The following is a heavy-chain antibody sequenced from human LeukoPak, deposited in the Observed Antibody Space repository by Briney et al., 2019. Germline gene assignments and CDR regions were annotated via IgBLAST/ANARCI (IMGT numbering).Heavy chain of an antibody. Sequence: ASVKVSCKASGYTFTSYGISWVRQAPGQGLEWMGWISAYNGNTNYAQKLQGRITMTTDTSTSTAYMELRSLRSDDTAVYYCARGRGDVVAATFREFDYWGQGTLVTVSS. D-gene: IGHD2-15*01. CDR1: GYTFTSYG. J-gene: IGHJ4*02. V-gene: IGHV1-18*01. CDR3: ARGRGDVVAATFREFDY. CDR2: ISAYNGNT.